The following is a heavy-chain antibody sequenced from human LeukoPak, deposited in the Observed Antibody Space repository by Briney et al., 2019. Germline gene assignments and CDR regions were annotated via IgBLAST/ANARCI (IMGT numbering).Heavy chain of an antibody. CDR2: IYPGDSDT. J-gene: IGHJ4*02. Sequence: GASVKVSCKASGYTFTSYGISWVRQMPGKGLEWMGIIYPGDSDTRYSPSFQGQVTISADKSISTAYLQWSSLKASDTAMYYCARTQQLVDYDYWGQGTLVTVSS. CDR3: ARTQQLVDYDY. V-gene: IGHV5-51*01. D-gene: IGHD6-13*01. CDR1: GYTFTSYG.